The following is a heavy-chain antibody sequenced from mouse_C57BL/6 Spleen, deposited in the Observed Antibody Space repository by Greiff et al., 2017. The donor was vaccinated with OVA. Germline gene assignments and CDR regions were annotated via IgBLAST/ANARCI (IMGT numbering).Heavy chain of an antibody. Sequence: QVQLQQPGAELVKPGASVKMSCKASGYTFTSYWITWVKQRPGQGLEWIGDIYPGSGSTNYNEKFKSKATLTVDTSSSTAYMQLSSLTSEDSAVYYCARGPTIVTTGNYFDYWGQGTTLTVSS. CDR1: GYTFTSYW. D-gene: IGHD2-5*01. CDR2: IYPGSGST. CDR3: ARGPTIVTTGNYFDY. V-gene: IGHV1-55*01. J-gene: IGHJ2*01.